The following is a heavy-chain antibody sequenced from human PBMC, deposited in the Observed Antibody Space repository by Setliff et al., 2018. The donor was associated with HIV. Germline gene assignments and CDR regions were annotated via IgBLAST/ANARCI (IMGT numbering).Heavy chain of an antibody. CDR2: VYHTGST. CDR1: GGSISSNW. CDR3: ARGPGGTVPKPLDAFDI. J-gene: IGHJ3*02. D-gene: IGHD1-1*01. Sequence: PSETLSLTCAVSGGSISSNWWSWVRQSPGKGLEWIGEVYHTGSTNLNPSLKSRVTISIDKAKNQISLRLTSVTAADTAVYYCARGPGGTVPKPLDAFDIWGQGTMVTVSS. V-gene: IGHV4-4*02.